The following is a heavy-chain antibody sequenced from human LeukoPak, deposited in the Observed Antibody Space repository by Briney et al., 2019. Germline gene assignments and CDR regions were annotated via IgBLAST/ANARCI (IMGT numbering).Heavy chain of an antibody. CDR2: ISWNSGSI. J-gene: IGHJ4*02. V-gene: IGHV3-9*01. D-gene: IGHD1-26*01. CDR3: VREDGIVGATSSFDY. Sequence: GGSLRLSCAASGFTFDDYAMHWVRQAPGKGLEWVSGISWNSGSIGYADSVKGRFTISRDNAKNSLYLQMNSLGAEDTAFYYCVREDGIVGATSSFDYWGQGTLVTVSS. CDR1: GFTFDDYA.